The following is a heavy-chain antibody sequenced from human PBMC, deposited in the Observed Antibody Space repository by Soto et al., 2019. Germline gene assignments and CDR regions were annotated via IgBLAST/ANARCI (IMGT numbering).Heavy chain of an antibody. CDR2: IIPIFGTA. CDR1: GGTLSSYA. J-gene: IGHJ4*02. D-gene: IGHD2-21*02. V-gene: IGHV1-69*13. Sequence: SVKVSCKASGGTLSSYAISWVRQAPGQGLEWMGGIIPIFGTANYAQKFQGRVTITADESTSTAYMELSSLRSEDTAVYYCARAYCGGDCYSTYLYSIDYWGQGTLVTVSS. CDR3: ARAYCGGDCYSTYLYSIDY.